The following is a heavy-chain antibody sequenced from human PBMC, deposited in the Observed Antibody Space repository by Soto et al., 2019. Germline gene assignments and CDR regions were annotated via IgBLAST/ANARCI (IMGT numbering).Heavy chain of an antibody. J-gene: IGHJ6*02. CDR1: GRTLSGYV. CDR3: ARQWERSNYYYGMDD. Sequence: ASVPLSCEASGRTLSGYVISWVRRAQGQGLEWMGGIIPIFGTANYAQKFQGRVTMTRDTSISTAYMELSSLRSDDTAVYDGARQWERSNYYYGMDDWGQGTTVPVS. D-gene: IGHD1-26*01. V-gene: IGHV1-69*06. CDR2: IIPIFGTA.